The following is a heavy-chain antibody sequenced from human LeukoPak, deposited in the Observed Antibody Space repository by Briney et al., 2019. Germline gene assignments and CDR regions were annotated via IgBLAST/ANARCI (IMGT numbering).Heavy chain of an antibody. CDR1: GGSIGSHY. CDR3: ARGYYDSRGEAFDI. J-gene: IGHJ3*02. CDR2: DYYSGTT. D-gene: IGHD3-22*01. Sequence: SETLSLTCTVSGGSIGSHYWSWIRQPPGSGLEWIGYDYYSGTTNYNPSLKSRVTISVDTSKNQFSLKLSSVTAADTAVYYCARGYYDSRGEAFDIWGLGTMVTVSS. V-gene: IGHV4-59*11.